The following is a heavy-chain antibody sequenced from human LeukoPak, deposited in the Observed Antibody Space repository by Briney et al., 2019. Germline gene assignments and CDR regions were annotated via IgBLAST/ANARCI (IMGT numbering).Heavy chain of an antibody. CDR3: ARQFDWGSP. CDR2: ILPLFNAA. V-gene: IGHV1-69*13. D-gene: IGHD3-9*01. J-gene: IGHJ5*02. CDR1: GGSFNSYT. Sequence: SVKVSCKAFGGSFNSYTVNWVRQAPGQGLEWMGGILPLFNAADYAQKFRGRVTISADESTSTAYMEVSSLTSEDTAVYYCARQFDWGSPWGQGTLVTVSS.